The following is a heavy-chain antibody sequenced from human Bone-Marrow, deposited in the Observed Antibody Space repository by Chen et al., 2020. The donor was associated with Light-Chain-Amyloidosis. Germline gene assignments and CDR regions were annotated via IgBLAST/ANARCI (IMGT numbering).Heavy chain of an antibody. CDR2: IYHSGST. J-gene: IGHJ6*03. CDR3: AREGTAMGRGQFLNFFYYMDV. Sequence: QVQLQESGPGLVKPSETLSLTCAVSGYSISSGYYWGWIRQPPGKGLEWIGSIYHSGSTYYNPSLKSRVTISVDTSKNQFSLKLSSVTAADTAVYYCAREGTAMGRGQFLNFFYYMDVWGKGTTVTVSS. CDR1: GYSISSGYY. V-gene: IGHV4-38-2*02. D-gene: IGHD5-18*01.